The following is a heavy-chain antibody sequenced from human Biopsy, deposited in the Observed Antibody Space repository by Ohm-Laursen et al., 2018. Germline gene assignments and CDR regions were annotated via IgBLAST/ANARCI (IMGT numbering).Heavy chain of an antibody. V-gene: IGHV4-59*01. J-gene: IGHJ6*02. CDR2: TCYSGST. Sequence: PSETLSLTCIVSGGSISRDYWAWIRQPPGKGLQWIGYTCYSGSTNYNPSLNSRVTIAVDTSKNQFSLRLTSVTAADTAVYYCVRSNYHYYGFDVWGQGTTVTVSS. CDR1: GGSISRDY. CDR3: VRSNYHYYGFDV.